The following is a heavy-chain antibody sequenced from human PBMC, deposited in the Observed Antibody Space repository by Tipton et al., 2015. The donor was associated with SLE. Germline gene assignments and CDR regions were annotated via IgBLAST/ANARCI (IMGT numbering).Heavy chain of an antibody. D-gene: IGHD3-16*01. V-gene: IGHV4-61*02. CDR2: IHTSGST. CDR1: GGSISSESYY. Sequence: TLSLTCNVSGGSISSESYYWGWIRQPAGKGLEWIGRIHTSGSTNYNPSLKSRVTMSVDTAKNQFSLNLNSATAADTAVYFCAREDFWGVDTWGQGTLGTVSS. CDR3: AREDFWGVDT. J-gene: IGHJ5*02.